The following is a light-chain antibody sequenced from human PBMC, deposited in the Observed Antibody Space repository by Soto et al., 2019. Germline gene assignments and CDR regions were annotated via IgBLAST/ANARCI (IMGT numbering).Light chain of an antibody. Sequence: DIQMTQSPSTLSASVGDRVTITCRASQSISSWLAWYQQKPGKAPNLLIYKASSLESGVPSRFSGSGPGTEYHLNINGLYPVVLVTYSSHWNKSYPLNSGGGTNGEIK. CDR2: KAS. CDR3: HWNKSYPLN. CDR1: QSISSW. V-gene: IGKV1-5*03. J-gene: IGKJ4*01.